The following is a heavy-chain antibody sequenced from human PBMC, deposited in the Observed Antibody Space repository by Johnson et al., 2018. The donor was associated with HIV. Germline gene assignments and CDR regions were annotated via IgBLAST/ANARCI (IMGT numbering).Heavy chain of an antibody. CDR1: GFTFSSYA. CDR2: MSYDGSNQ. D-gene: IGHD1-26*01. Sequence: VYLVESGGGVVQPGMSLRVSCAASGFTFSSYAMHWVRQAPGRGLEWVAVMSYDGSNQYYADSVTGRFTISRDNSKNTLYLQMNSLRAEDTAVYYCARDRGWELLLGAFDIWGQGTMVTVSS. V-gene: IGHV3-30*04. CDR3: ARDRGWELLLGAFDI. J-gene: IGHJ3*02.